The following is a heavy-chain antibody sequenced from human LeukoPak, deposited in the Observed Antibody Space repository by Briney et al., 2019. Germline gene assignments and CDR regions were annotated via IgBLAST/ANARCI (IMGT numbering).Heavy chain of an antibody. CDR3: ARGGGYDRRVYYYYYMDV. CDR2: INQDGSEK. Sequence: PGGSLRLSCAASGFTFSSYWMTWVRQAPGKGLEWVASINQDGSEKYYVDSVKGRFTISRDNAKNSLYLQMNSLRAEDTAVYYCARGGGYDRRVYYYYYMDVWGKGTTVTVSS. V-gene: IGHV3-7*04. CDR1: GFTFSSYW. J-gene: IGHJ6*03. D-gene: IGHD5-12*01.